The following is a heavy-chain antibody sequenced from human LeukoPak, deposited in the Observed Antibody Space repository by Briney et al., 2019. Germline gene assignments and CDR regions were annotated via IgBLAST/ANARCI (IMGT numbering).Heavy chain of an antibody. V-gene: IGHV1-8*01. CDR1: GYTFTSYD. J-gene: IGHJ6*03. D-gene: IGHD6-13*01. CDR3: ARAASWSPIGDSYYYMDV. Sequence: ASVKVSCKASGYTFTSYDINWVRQATGQELEWMGWMNPNSGNTGYAQKFQGRVTMTRDTSISTVYMELSGLRSEDTAVYYCARAASWSPIGDSYYYMDVWGKGTTVTVSS. CDR2: MNPNSGNT.